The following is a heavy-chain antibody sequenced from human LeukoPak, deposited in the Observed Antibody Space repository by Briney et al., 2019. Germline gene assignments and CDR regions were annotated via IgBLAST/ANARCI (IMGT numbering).Heavy chain of an antibody. CDR2: ITPSGGT. CDR3: ARDRYGDGFAHFDY. Sequence: ASVKVSCKASGYTFTSYAMHWVRQAPGQGLEWMGWITPSGGTNYPQKFQGRVAITRNTSITTAYMDLSRLTSDDTAVYYCARDRYGDGFAHFDYWGQGALVTVSS. CDR1: GYTFTSYA. D-gene: IGHD5-24*01. V-gene: IGHV1-2*02. J-gene: IGHJ4*02.